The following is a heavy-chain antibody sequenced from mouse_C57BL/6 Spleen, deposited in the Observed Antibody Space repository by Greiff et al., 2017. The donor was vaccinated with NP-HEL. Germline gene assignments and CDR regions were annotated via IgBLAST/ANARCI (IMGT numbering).Heavy chain of an antibody. J-gene: IGHJ4*01. Sequence: QVQLQQPGAELVRPGSSVKLSCKASGYTFTSYWMHWVKQRPIQGLEWIGNIDPSDSETHYNQKFKDKATLTVDKSSSTAYMQLSSLTSEDSAVYYCARDSNYVYYAMGYWGQGASVTVSS. CDR1: GYTFTSYW. D-gene: IGHD2-5*01. CDR3: ARDSNYVYYAMGY. V-gene: IGHV1-52*01. CDR2: IDPSDSET.